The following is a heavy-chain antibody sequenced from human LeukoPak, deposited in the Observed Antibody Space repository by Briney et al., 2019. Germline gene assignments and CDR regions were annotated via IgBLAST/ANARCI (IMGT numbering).Heavy chain of an antibody. CDR2: ISYDGSNE. CDR1: GFTFSDYA. J-gene: IGHJ3*01. Sequence: GGSLRLSCAASGFTFSDYALHWVRQAPGKGPEWVAIISYDGSNEYYADSVEGRFSISRDNSKNTIYLQMYSLKVEDTALYYCAREGYNRNDLAFDVWDQGTMVTVSS. V-gene: IGHV3-30*04. D-gene: IGHD1-1*01. CDR3: AREGYNRNDLAFDV.